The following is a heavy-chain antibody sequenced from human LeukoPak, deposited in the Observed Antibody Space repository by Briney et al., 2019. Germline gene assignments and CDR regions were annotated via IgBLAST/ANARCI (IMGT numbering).Heavy chain of an antibody. D-gene: IGHD5-18*01. J-gene: IGHJ6*02. CDR1: GFTFNNYA. CDR3: ARAIQLYYYGMDV. Sequence: GGALRLSCAACGFTFNNYAMSWVRQAPGKGLEWVSAISGSGGSTYYADSVKGRFTISRDNSNNTLYLQMNSLRAEDTAVYYCARAIQLYYYGMDVWGQGTTVTVSS. CDR2: ISGSGGST. V-gene: IGHV3-23*01.